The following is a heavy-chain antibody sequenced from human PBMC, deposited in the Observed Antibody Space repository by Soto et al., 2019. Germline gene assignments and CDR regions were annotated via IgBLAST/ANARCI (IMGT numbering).Heavy chain of an antibody. J-gene: IGHJ4*02. CDR1: GYTFTSYD. CDR3: ARGSVKCYGEYYFDY. D-gene: IGHD2-15*01. CDR2: MNPNSGNT. Sequence: QVQLVQSGAEVKKPGASVKGSCKASGYTFTSYDINWVRQATGQGREWMGWMNPNSGNTGYAQKFQGRVTMTRNTSISTAYMELRSLRSEDTDVYYCARGSVKCYGEYYFDYWGQGTLVTVSS. V-gene: IGHV1-8*01.